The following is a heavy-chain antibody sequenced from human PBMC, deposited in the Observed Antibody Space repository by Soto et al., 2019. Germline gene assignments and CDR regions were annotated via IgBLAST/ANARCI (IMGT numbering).Heavy chain of an antibody. V-gene: IGHV4-39*01. CDR3: ARHPGYFDL. J-gene: IGHJ2*01. Sequence: QLQLQESGQGLVKPSETLSLPCTVSGGSISSSSYYWGWIRQPPGKGLEWIGSIYSSGSTYYNPSLKSRVPIAVDTSKNQFSLKLSSVTAADTAVYYCARHPGYFDLWGRGTLVTVAS. CDR1: GGSISSSSYY. CDR2: IYSSGST.